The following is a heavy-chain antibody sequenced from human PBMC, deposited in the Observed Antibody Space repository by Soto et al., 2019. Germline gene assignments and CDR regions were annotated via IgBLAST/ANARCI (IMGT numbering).Heavy chain of an antibody. CDR3: ARDQSATVVTSYYSYYGMDV. J-gene: IGHJ6*02. D-gene: IGHD4-17*01. CDR2: INPNSGGT. CDR1: GYTFTGYY. V-gene: IGHV1-2*02. Sequence: ASVNVFCKASGYTFTGYYMHWVRQAPGQGLEWMGWINPNSGGTNYAQKFQGRVTMTRDTSISTAYMELSRLRFDDTAVYYCARDQSATVVTSYYSYYGMDVWGQRTTVTVSS.